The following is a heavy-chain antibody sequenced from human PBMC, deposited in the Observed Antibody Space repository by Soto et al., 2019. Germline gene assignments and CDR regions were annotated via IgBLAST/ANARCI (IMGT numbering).Heavy chain of an antibody. CDR1: GGTFSRYA. Sequence: SVKVSFKASGGTFSRYAISWLRQAPGQGLEWMGGIIPIFGTANYAQKFQGRVTITADKSTSTAYMELSSLRSEDTAVYYCARGSIAAAGRNYYYGMDVWGQGTTVTVSS. CDR3: ARGSIAAAGRNYYYGMDV. D-gene: IGHD6-13*01. CDR2: IIPIFGTA. V-gene: IGHV1-69*06. J-gene: IGHJ6*02.